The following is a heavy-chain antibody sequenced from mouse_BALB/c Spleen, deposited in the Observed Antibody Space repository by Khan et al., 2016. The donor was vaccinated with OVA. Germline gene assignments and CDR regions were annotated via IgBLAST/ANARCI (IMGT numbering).Heavy chain of an antibody. CDR1: GYSFTTYY. CDR3: ARHGSTSWFGY. CDR2: IDPFNGGS. V-gene: IGHV1-31*01. J-gene: IGHJ3*02. D-gene: IGHD1-1*01. Sequence: EVELVESGPELMKPGASVKISCKASGYSFTTYYIHWVKQSHGKTLEWIGYIDPFNGGSTYNQKLKGKATLTVDKSSSTAYMHLSSLTSEDSAVYYCARHGSTSWFGYWGQGTLVTVSA.